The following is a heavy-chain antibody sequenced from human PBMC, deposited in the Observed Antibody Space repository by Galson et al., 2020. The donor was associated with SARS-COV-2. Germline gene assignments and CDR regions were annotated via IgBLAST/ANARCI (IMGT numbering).Heavy chain of an antibody. CDR2: IYHSGST. CDR1: GGSISTGYNS. J-gene: IGHJ2*01. D-gene: IGHD6-13*01. CDR3: ARVIAAGDWYFDL. V-gene: IGHV4-30-2*01. Sequence: SETLSLTCAVSGGSISTGYNSWSWLRQPPGQGLEWIAYIYHSGSTYYNPSLASRVTISVDRSKNQFSLKLTSVTAADTAVYYCARVIAAGDWYFDLWGRGTLVTVSS.